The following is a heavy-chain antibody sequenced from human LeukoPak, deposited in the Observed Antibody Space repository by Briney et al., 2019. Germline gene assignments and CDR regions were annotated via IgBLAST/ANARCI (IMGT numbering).Heavy chain of an antibody. V-gene: IGHV3-33*01. CDR2: IWYDGSNK. CDR1: GFTFSSYG. Sequence: GGSLRLSCAASGFTFSSYGMHWVRQAPGKGLEWVAVIWYDGSNKYYADSVKGRFTISRDNSKNTLYLRMNSLRAADTAVYYCARDKLTYSRGDAFDIWGQGTMVTVSS. D-gene: IGHD6-13*01. J-gene: IGHJ3*02. CDR3: ARDKLTYSRGDAFDI.